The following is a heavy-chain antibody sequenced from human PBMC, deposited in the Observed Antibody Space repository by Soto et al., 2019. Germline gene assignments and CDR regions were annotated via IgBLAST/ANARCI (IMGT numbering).Heavy chain of an antibody. J-gene: IGHJ4*02. Sequence: EVQLVESGGGLVQPGGSLRLSCVASGFTFSSYSMVWVRQAPGKGLEWVSYIFASSTTIYYADSVKGRFTVSRDNAQTSLFLLMNSLRAEDTAVYYCARDKDWAFDYWGQGTLVTVSS. V-gene: IGHV3-48*04. CDR3: ARDKDWAFDY. D-gene: IGHD3-9*01. CDR1: GFTFSSYS. CDR2: IFASSTTI.